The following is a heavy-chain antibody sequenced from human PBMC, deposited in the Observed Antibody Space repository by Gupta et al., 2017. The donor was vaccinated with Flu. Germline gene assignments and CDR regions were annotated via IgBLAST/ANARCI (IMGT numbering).Heavy chain of an antibody. CDR1: GGSISSSSYY. CDR3: ARHTGIVGATGYFDY. D-gene: IGHD1-26*01. J-gene: IGHJ4*02. V-gene: IGHV4-39*01. Sequence: QLQLQESGPGLVKPSETLSLTCTVSGGSISSSSYYWGWIRQPPGKGLEWIGSIYYSGSTYYNPSLKSRVTISVDTSKNQFSLKLSSVTAADTAVYYCARHTGIVGATGYFDYWGQGTLVTVSS. CDR2: IYYSGST.